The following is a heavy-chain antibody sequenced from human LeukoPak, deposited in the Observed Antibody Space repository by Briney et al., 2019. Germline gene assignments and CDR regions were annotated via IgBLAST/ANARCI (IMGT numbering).Heavy chain of an antibody. CDR2: IKSKTDGGTT. D-gene: IGHD2-2*01. CDR3: TSGGYCSSTSCYGEN. Sequence: GGSLRLSCAASGFTFSNAWMSWVRQAPGKGLEWVGRIKSKTDGGTTDYAAPVKGRFTISRDDSKNTLYLQMNSLKTEDTAVYYCTSGGYCSSTSCYGENWGQGTLVTVSS. CDR1: GFTFSNAW. V-gene: IGHV3-15*01. J-gene: IGHJ4*02.